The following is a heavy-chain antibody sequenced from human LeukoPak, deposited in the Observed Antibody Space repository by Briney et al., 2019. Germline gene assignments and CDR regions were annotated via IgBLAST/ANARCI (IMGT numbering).Heavy chain of an antibody. Sequence: GGSLRLSCAASGFTFSSYAMSWVRQAPGKGLEWVSAISGSGGSTYYADSVKGRFTISRDNSKNTLYLQMNSLRAEDTAVYYCAKEATGARLLLWFGEYDYWGQGTLVTVSS. CDR3: AKEATGARLLLWFGEYDY. CDR2: ISGSGGST. J-gene: IGHJ4*02. D-gene: IGHD3-10*01. V-gene: IGHV3-23*01. CDR1: GFTFSSYA.